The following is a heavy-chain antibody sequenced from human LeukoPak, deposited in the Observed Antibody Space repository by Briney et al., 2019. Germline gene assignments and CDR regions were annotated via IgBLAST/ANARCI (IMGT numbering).Heavy chain of an antibody. D-gene: IGHD3-22*01. CDR1: GYTFTSYY. V-gene: IGHV1-46*01. CDR3: ARDSSGTLDAFDI. CDR2: INPSGGST. Sequence: GASVKVSCKASGYTFTSYYMHWVRQAPGQGLEWMGIINPSGGSTSYAQKFQGRVTMTRDMSTSTVYMELSSLGSEDTAVYYCARDSSGTLDAFDIWGQGTMVTVSS. J-gene: IGHJ3*02.